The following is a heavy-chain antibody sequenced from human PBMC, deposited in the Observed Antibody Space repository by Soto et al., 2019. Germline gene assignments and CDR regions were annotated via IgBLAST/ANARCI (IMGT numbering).Heavy chain of an antibody. Sequence: SQTLSLTCAISGDSVSSNTAACNRIRSSPSRGLEWLGRTYYRSNWRHDYAVSVKSRITVNPDTSKNHFSLQLNSVTPDDTAVYYCARGVAGSGFDLWGQGTLVTVSS. D-gene: IGHD6-19*01. V-gene: IGHV6-1*01. CDR3: ARGVAGSGFDL. CDR1: GDSVSSNTAA. CDR2: TYYRSNWRH. J-gene: IGHJ4*02.